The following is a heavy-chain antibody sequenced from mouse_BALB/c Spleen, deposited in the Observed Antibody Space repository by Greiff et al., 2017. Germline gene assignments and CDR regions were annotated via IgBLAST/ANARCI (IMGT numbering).Heavy chain of an antibody. D-gene: IGHD2-4*01. CDR2: ISYSGST. Sequence: EVQLVESGPGLVKPSQSLSLTCTVTGYSITSDYAWNWIRQFPGNQLEWMGYISYSGSTSYNPSLKSRISITRDTSKNQFFLQLNSVTTEDTATYYCAHYYDYYLDYWGQGTTLTVAS. CDR3: AHYYDYYLDY. J-gene: IGHJ2*01. CDR1: GYSITSDYA. V-gene: IGHV3-2*02.